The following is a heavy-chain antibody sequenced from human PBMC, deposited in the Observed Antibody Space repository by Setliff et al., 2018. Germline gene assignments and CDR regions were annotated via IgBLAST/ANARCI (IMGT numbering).Heavy chain of an antibody. D-gene: IGHD1-26*01. CDR1: GYTFSDYY. CDR2: INPNTGGT. Sequence: TCKSSGYTFSDYYMHWIRQAPGQGPEWMGCINPNTGGTRFAQKFQFGVTMTADKAITTAYMELTRLTSDDTAMYYCARDLLGSQGRTFDLWGRGTLVTVSS. J-gene: IGHJ4*02. V-gene: IGHV1-2*02. CDR3: ARDLLGSQGRTFDL.